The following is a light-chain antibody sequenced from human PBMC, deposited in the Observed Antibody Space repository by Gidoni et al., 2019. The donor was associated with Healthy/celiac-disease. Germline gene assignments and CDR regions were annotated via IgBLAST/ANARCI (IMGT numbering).Light chain of an antibody. J-gene: IGKJ5*01. CDR1: QSVSSSY. Sequence: EIVLTQSPGTLSLSPGERATLSCRASQSVSSSYLAWYQQKPGQAPRLHIYGASSRATGIPDRFSGSGSGTDFTLTISRLEPEDFAVYYCQQYGSSPPRITFGQGTRLEIK. CDR2: GAS. V-gene: IGKV3-20*01. CDR3: QQYGSSPPRIT.